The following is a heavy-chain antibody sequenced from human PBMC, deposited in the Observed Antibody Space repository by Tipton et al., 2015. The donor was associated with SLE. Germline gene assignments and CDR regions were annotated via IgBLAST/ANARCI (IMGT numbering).Heavy chain of an antibody. D-gene: IGHD6-13*01. J-gene: IGHJ1*01. CDR3: ARHSSSWYSEYFQH. Sequence: TLSLTCTVSGGSISSSSYYWGCIRQPPGKGLEWIGSIYYSGSTYYNPSLKSRVTISVDTSKNQFSLKLSSVTAADTAVYYCARHSSSWYSEYFQHWGQGILVTISS. CDR1: GGSISSSSYY. CDR2: IYYSGST. V-gene: IGHV4-39*07.